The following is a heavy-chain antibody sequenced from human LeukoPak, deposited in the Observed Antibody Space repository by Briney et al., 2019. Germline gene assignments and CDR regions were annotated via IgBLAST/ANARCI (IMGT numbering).Heavy chain of an antibody. D-gene: IGHD3-10*01. V-gene: IGHV3-74*01. CDR2: IKTDGSST. CDR3: ARDPFGESTY. Sequence: PGGSLRLSCAASGFTFSRYWMHWVRQAPGEGLVWVSRIKTDGSSTSYADSVQGRFTISRDNGMNTLYLQMNSLRAEDTAVYYCARDPFGESTYWGRGILVTVSS. CDR1: GFTFSRYW. J-gene: IGHJ4*02.